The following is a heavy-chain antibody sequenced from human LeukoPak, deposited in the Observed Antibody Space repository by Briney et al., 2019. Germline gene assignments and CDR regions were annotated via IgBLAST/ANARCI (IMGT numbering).Heavy chain of an antibody. D-gene: IGHD4-11*01. CDR2: IWSDATEK. V-gene: IGHV3-33*06. CDR1: GFTYSHYG. CDR3: AKDAQRGFDYSNSLEY. J-gene: IGHJ4*02. Sequence: GGSLRLSCAASGFTYSHYGMHWVRQAPGKGLEWVAVIWSDATEKYYGDAAKGRFTISRDNSRNTLYLQMNSLRVEDTAVYYCAKDAQRGFDYSNSLEYWGQGTLVTVSS.